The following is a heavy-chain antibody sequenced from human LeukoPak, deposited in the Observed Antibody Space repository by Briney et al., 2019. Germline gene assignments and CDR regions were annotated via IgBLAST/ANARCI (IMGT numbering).Heavy chain of an antibody. CDR2: IKQDGSEK. CDR3: ASRAHFWSGPGG. J-gene: IGHJ4*02. D-gene: IGHD3-3*02. CDR1: GFTFSSYG. Sequence: GGSLRLSCAASGFTFSSYGMHWVRQAPGKGLEWVANIKQDGSEKYYMDSVKGRFTISRDNAKNSLYLQMNSLRAEDTAVYYCASRAHFWSGPGGWGQGTLVTVSS. V-gene: IGHV3-7*01.